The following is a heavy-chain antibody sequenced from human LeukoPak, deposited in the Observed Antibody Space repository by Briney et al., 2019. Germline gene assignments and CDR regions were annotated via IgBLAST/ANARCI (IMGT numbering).Heavy chain of an antibody. CDR2: VYSGGQT. CDR1: GFTVNSKY. J-gene: IGHJ3*02. Sequence: GGSLRLSCAASGFTVNSKYMSWVRQAPGTGLEWVSVVYSGGQTYYADSVKGRFTISRDISKNTLYLQMNSLRAEDTAVYYCARVGVVITQDDAFDIWGQGTMVTVSS. D-gene: IGHD3-22*01. CDR3: ARVGVVITQDDAFDI. V-gene: IGHV3-53*01.